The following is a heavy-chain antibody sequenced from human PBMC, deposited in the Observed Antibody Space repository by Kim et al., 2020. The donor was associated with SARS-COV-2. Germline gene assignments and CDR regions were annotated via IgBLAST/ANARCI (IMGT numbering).Heavy chain of an antibody. D-gene: IGHD2-2*01. CDR2: ISYSGNP. Sequence: SETLSLTCSVSGGSIGTGGKFWTWIRQHPAKGLEWIGYISYSGNPHYRPSLRSRVSISLQTSENQFSLTLTSVTAADTAGYYCASGQPLDYWGQGILVTVSS. J-gene: IGHJ4*02. CDR1: GGSIGTGGKF. CDR3: ASGQPLDY. V-gene: IGHV4-31*03.